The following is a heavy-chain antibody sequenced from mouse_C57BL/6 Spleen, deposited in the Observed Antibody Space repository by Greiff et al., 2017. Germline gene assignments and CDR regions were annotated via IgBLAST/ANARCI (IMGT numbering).Heavy chain of an antibody. J-gene: IGHJ4*01. CDR3: ARTLYYGTPYAMDY. Sequence: QVTLKESGPGLVAPSQSLSITCTVSGFSLTSYAISWVRQPPGKGLEWLGVIWTGGGTNYNSALKSRLSISKDNSKSQVFLKMNSLQTDDTARYYCARTLYYGTPYAMDYWGQGTSVTVSS. CDR1: GFSLTSYA. CDR2: IWTGGGT. V-gene: IGHV2-9-1*01. D-gene: IGHD2-1*01.